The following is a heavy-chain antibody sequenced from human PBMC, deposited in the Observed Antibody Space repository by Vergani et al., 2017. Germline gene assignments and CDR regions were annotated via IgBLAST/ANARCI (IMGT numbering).Heavy chain of an antibody. CDR1: GFVFSESP. CDR3: SAQTQSCHDY. J-gene: IGHJ4*02. CDR2: IRRRSEHYAT. D-gene: IGHD3-10*01. Sequence: EVQLLESGGDLVQPGASLRLSCAASGFVFSESPIHWVRQVPGKGLEWLGHIRRRSEHYATAYGPSLIGRATISRDDSTNTAYLQLSSLGTDDTAIYFCSAQTQSCHDYWGQGTLVAVSS. V-gene: IGHV3-73*01.